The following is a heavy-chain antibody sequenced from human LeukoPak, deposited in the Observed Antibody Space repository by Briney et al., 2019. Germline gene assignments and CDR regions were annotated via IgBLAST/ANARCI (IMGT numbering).Heavy chain of an antibody. Sequence: SETLSLTCAVYGGSFSGYYWSWIRQPPGKGLEWLGEINHSGSTNYNPSLKSRVTISVDTSKNQFSLKLSSVTAADTAVYYCARGPYASGGYYYGMDVWGQGTTVTVSS. D-gene: IGHD2-8*01. CDR3: ARGPYASGGYYYGMDV. J-gene: IGHJ6*02. CDR2: INHSGST. V-gene: IGHV4-34*01. CDR1: GGSFSGYY.